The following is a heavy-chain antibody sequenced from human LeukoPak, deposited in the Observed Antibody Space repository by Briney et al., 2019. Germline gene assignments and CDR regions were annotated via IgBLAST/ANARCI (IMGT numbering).Heavy chain of an antibody. CDR3: AKGQGGWLVSYFDY. D-gene: IGHD3-3*01. J-gene: IGHJ4*02. CDR2: ISGSGGST. CDR1: GFTFSSYA. V-gene: IGHV3-23*01. Sequence: PGGSLRLSCAASGFTFSSYAMSWVRQAPGKGLEWVSAISGSGGSTYYADSVKGRFTISRDNRKNTLYLQMNSLRAEDTAMYYCAKGQGGWLVSYFDYWGQGTLVTVSS.